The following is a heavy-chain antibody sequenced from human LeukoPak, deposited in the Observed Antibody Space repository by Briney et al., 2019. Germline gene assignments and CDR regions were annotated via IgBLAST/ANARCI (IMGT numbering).Heavy chain of an antibody. Sequence: QPGGSLRLSCAASGFTFSSYEMNWVRQAPGAGLEWVSYISISDSTIYYADSVKGRFTISRDNAKNSLYLQMNNLRVEDTALYYCAGGRYLGAMFQDHWGQGTLVTVSS. J-gene: IGHJ4*02. D-gene: IGHD3-10*02. CDR2: ISISDSTI. V-gene: IGHV3-48*03. CDR1: GFTFSSYE. CDR3: AGGRYLGAMFQDH.